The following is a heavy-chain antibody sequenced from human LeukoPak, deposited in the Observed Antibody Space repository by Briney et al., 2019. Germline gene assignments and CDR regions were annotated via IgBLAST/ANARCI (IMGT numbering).Heavy chain of an antibody. CDR3: AGVGNYYGSGSYYYYGMDV. CDR1: GYTFTSYG. D-gene: IGHD3-10*01. V-gene: IGHV1-18*01. CDR2: ISAYNGNT. Sequence: ASVKVSCKASGYTFTSYGISWVRQAPGQGLEWMGWISAYNGNTNYAQKLQGRVTMTTDTSTSTAYMELRSLRSDDTAVYYCAGVGNYYGSGSYYYYGMDVWGQGTTVTVSS. J-gene: IGHJ6*02.